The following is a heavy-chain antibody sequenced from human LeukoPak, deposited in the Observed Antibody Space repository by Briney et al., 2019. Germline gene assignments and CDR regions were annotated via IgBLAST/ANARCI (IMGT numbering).Heavy chain of an antibody. V-gene: IGHV1-3*01. CDR2: INVDNGKT. Sequence: HVASVKVSCKASAYIFGGYALHWVRQAPGQRLEWMGWINVDNGKTKSSQKFQDRVTISWDTSANSGYMEMSSLRFEDSAVYYCARGYNTSWSGGADYWGQGTLVTVSS. CDR1: AYIFGGYA. D-gene: IGHD6-13*01. J-gene: IGHJ4*02. CDR3: ARGYNTSWSGGADY.